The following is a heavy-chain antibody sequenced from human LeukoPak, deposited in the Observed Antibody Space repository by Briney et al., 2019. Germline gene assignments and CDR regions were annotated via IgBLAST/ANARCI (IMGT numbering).Heavy chain of an antibody. V-gene: IGHV5-10-1*01. J-gene: IGHJ4*03. CDR1: GYSFTNYW. D-gene: IGHD6-19*01. CDR2: LDPIDSYT. CDR3: ARLDSIGWYIPIDN. Sequence: GESLKISCQGSGYSFTNYWISWVRQMPGKGLEWMGRLDPIDSYTNYSPYSQGHVTLSADKSISTTYLQWSSLKASRTAMYYFARLDSIGWYIPIDNSGHGTPVTVSP.